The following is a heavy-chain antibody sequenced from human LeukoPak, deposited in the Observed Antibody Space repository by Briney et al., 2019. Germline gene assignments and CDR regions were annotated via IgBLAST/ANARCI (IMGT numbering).Heavy chain of an antibody. CDR2: IIPIFGTA. CDR1: GGTFSSYA. D-gene: IGHD1-26*01. CDR3: ARDSFPDEWELLGGWFDP. J-gene: IGHJ5*02. V-gene: IGHV1-69*13. Sequence: SVKVSCKASGGTFSSYAISWVRQAPGQGLEWMGGIIPIFGTANYAQKFQGRVTITADESTSTAYMELRSLRSDDTAVYYCARDSFPDEWELLGGWFDPWGQGTLVTVSS.